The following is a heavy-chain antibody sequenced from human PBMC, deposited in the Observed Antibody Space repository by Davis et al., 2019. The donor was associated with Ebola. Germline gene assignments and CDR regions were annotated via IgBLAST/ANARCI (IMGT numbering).Heavy chain of an antibody. Sequence: GESLKISCAASGFTFSSYAMSWVRQAPGKGLEWVGRIKSNTYGGTTDYAAPVRGRFIISRDDSKDTLYLQMNSLKTEDTAVYYCTTNQDDFWSGYYDWGQGTLVTVSS. J-gene: IGHJ4*02. D-gene: IGHD3-3*01. CDR1: GFTFSSYA. CDR2: IKSNTYGGTT. V-gene: IGHV3-15*01. CDR3: TTNQDDFWSGYYD.